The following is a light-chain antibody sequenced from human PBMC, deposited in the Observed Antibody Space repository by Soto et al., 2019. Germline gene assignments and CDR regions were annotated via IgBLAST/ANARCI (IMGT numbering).Light chain of an antibody. V-gene: IGKV3-20*01. CDR2: GAS. CDR3: QQYGSSPWT. J-gene: IGKJ1*01. CDR1: QSVSSSY. Sequence: EIVLTQSPGTLSLSPGERATLSCRASQSVSSSYLAWYQQKPGQAPRLLIYGASSRATGIPDRFSGSGSGTDFTLTLSRLELEDFAVYYCQQYGSSPWTFGQGTKVEIK.